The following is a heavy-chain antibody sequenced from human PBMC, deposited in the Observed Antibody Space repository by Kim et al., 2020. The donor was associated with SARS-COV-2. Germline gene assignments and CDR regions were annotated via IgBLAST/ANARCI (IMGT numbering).Heavy chain of an antibody. Sequence: ASVKVSCKASGYTFTSYYMHWVRQAPGQGLEWMGIINPSGGSTSYAKKVQGRVTMTRDTSTSTVYMELSSLRSEDTAVYYCARDRGGIAVYFVNFRGLNWFDPWGQRTQISVSS. CDR1: GYTFTSYY. CDR2: INPSGGST. CDR3: ARDRGGIAVYFVNFRGLNWFDP. V-gene: IGHV1-46*01. D-gene: IGHD6-19*01. J-gene: IGHJ5*02.